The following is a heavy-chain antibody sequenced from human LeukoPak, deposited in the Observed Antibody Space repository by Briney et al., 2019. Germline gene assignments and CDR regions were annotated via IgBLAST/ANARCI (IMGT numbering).Heavy chain of an antibody. CDR3: ARDYYGSGSYYGFSWFDP. CDR1: GFTFSSYA. CDR2: LNSDGSST. V-gene: IGHV3-74*01. J-gene: IGHJ5*02. D-gene: IGHD3-10*01. Sequence: GGSLRLSCAASGFTFSSYAMHWVRQAPGKGLVWVSRLNSDGSSTSYADSVKGRFTISRDNAKNTLYLQMNSLRAEDTAVYYCARDYYGSGSYYGFSWFDPWGQGTLVTVSS.